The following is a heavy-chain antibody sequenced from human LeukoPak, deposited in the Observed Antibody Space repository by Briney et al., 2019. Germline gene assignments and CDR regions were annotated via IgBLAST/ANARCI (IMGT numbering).Heavy chain of an antibody. CDR3: ARGGYDFWSGYSHFDY. J-gene: IGHJ4*02. CDR2: IYYSGST. D-gene: IGHD3-3*01. Sequence: SETLSLTCAVSGSSISSYYWSWIRQPPGKGLEWIGYIYYSGSTNYNPSLKSRVTISVDTSKNQFSLKLSSVTAADTAVYYCARGGYDFWSGYSHFDYWGQGTLVTVSS. V-gene: IGHV4-59*01. CDR1: GSSISSYY.